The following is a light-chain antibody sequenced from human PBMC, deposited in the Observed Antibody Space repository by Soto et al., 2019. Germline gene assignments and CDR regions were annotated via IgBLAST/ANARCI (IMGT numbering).Light chain of an antibody. V-gene: IGLV2-14*03. CDR2: DVT. Sequence: QPVLTQPASVSGSPGQSITISCTGTTSDIGGYNYVSWYQQHPGKAPKLMLYDVTSRPSGVSHRFSGSKSANTASLTISGLQAEDEADYYCSSYASGSALVLFGGGTQLTVL. CDR1: TSDIGGYNY. CDR3: SSYASGSALVL. J-gene: IGLJ2*01.